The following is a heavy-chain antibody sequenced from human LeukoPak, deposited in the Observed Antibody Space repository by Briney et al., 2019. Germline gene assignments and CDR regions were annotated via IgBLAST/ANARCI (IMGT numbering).Heavy chain of an antibody. V-gene: IGHV3-66*02. D-gene: IGHD2-2*02. J-gene: IGHJ6*04. CDR3: ARDSPGYCSSTSCYTLLGVVDV. Sequence: PGGSLRLSCAASGFTVSSNYMSWVRQAPGKRLEWVSVIYSGGSTYYADSVKGRFTISRDNSKNTLYLQMNSLRAEDTAVYYCARDSPGYCSSTSCYTLLGVVDVWGKGTTVTVSS. CDR2: IYSGGST. CDR1: GFTVSSNY.